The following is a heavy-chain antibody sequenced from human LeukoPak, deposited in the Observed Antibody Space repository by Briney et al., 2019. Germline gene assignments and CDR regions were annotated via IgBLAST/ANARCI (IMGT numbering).Heavy chain of an antibody. V-gene: IGHV4-39*01. CDR1: GFTFSSYA. CDR2: IYYSGST. Sequence: GSLRLSCAASGFTFSSYAMSWVRQPPGKGLEWIGSIYYSGSTYYNPSLKSRVTISVDTSKNQFSLKLSSVTAADTAVYYCARQNYYGSGSYDYWGQGTLVTVSS. J-gene: IGHJ4*02. CDR3: ARQNYYGSGSYDY. D-gene: IGHD3-10*01.